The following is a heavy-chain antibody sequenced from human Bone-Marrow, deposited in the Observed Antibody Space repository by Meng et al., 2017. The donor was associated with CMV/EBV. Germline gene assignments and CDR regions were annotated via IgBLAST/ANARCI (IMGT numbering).Heavy chain of an antibody. V-gene: IGHV4-34*01. Sequence: SETLSLTCAVYGGSFSGYYWSWIRQPPGKGLEWIGEINHSGTTNYDPSLKSRVTISVDTSKNQFSLKLSSMTAADTAVYYCARVRIPVALYGMDVWGQGTTVTVSS. CDR1: GGSFSGYY. CDR3: ARVRIPVALYGMDV. CDR2: INHSGTT. D-gene: IGHD2-15*01. J-gene: IGHJ6*02.